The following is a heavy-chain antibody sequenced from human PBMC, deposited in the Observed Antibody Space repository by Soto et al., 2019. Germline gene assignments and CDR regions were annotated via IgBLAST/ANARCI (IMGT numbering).Heavy chain of an antibody. Sequence: QVQLVQSGSEVKEPGASVKVSCKASGYTFTGYYVLWVRQAPGQGPECMGWINPYTGGTNYAQKFQGRVTMTRDTSISTAYMKLSKLISDDTAVYYCATQFHHCGGDCYRGPYFGMDVWGQGTTVTVSS. CDR1: GYTFTGYY. CDR2: INPYTGGT. J-gene: IGHJ6*02. CDR3: ATQFHHCGGDCYRGPYFGMDV. D-gene: IGHD2-21*02. V-gene: IGHV1-2*02.